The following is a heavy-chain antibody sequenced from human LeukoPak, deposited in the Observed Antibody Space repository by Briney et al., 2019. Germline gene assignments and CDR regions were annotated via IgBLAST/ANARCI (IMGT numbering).Heavy chain of an antibody. J-gene: IGHJ6*03. V-gene: IGHV3-48*01. CDR3: ARADRVVAAYYYYMDV. Sequence: GGSLRLSCVDSEFTFSSYSMNWVRQAPGKGLEWVAHISSSSSTIYYADSVRGRFTISRDNAKNSLYMQMKILRAEDTAMYYCARADRVVAAYYYYMDVWGKGTTVTVSS. CDR1: EFTFSSYS. D-gene: IGHD2-15*01. CDR2: ISSSSSTI.